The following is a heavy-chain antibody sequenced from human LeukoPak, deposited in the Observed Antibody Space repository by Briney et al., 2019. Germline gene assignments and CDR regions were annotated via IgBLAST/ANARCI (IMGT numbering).Heavy chain of an antibody. J-gene: IGHJ5*02. CDR1: GYTFTSYA. D-gene: IGHD6-13*01. CDR2: INTNTGNP. CDR3: AREAAAGTVRWFDP. V-gene: IGHV7-4-1*02. Sequence: GASVKVSCKASGYTFTSYAMNWVRQAPGQGLEWMGWINTNTGNPTYAQGFTGRFVFSLDTSVSTAYLQISSLKAEDTAVYYCAREAAAGTVRWFDPWGQGTLVTVSS.